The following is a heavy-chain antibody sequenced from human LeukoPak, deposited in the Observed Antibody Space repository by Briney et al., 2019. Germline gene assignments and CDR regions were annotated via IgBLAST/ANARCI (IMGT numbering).Heavy chain of an antibody. CDR1: GGSISGYY. CDR2: IYYSGSP. D-gene: IGHD4-11*01. Sequence: SETLSLTCTVSGGSISGYYWTWIRQSPGKGLEWIAYIYYSGSPNYNPSLKSRVTISVDTSKNQFSLRLSSVTAANTAVYFCARLRGNYFPDYWGQGTLVTVSS. CDR3: ARLRGNYFPDY. V-gene: IGHV4-59*01. J-gene: IGHJ4*02.